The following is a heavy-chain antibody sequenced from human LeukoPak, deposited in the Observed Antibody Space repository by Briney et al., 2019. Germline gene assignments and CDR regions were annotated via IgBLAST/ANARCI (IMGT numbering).Heavy chain of an antibody. V-gene: IGHV4-59*08. D-gene: IGHD3-10*01. Sequence: SETLSLTCTVSGGSISSYYWSWIRQPPGKGLEWIGYIYYSGSTNYNPSLKSRATISVDTSKNQFSLKLSSVTAADTAVYYCARHSSQGSGFFDYWGQGTLVTVSS. CDR3: ARHSSQGSGFFDY. CDR2: IYYSGST. J-gene: IGHJ4*02. CDR1: GGSISSYY.